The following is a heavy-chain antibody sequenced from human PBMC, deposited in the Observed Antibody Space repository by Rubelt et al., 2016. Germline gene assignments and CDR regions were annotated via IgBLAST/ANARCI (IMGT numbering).Heavy chain of an antibody. CDR1: GFTFSSYE. CDR2: ISRSGSTI. J-gene: IGHJ4*02. CDR3: ARSDIVATITDY. V-gene: IGHV3-48*03. Sequence: EVQLVESGGGLVQPGGSLRLSCAASGFTFSSYEMNWVRQAPGKGLEWVSYISRSGSTIYDAASLKCRFTISRDNAKNCLYLQMNVLWAEDTAVYYWARSDIVATITDYWVQGTLVTVSS. D-gene: IGHD5-12*01.